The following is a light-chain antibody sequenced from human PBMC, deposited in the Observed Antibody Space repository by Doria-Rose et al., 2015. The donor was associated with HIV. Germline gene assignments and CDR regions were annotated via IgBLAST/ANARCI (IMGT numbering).Light chain of an antibody. CDR2: WAS. CDR1: QSVLHSSNNKNY. CDR3: QQYYSTPLT. Sequence: PDSLAVSLGERATINCKSSQSVLHSSNNKNYLAWYQRKPGQPPKLLIYWASTRESGVPDRFSGSGSGTDFTLTISSLQAEDVAVYYCQQYYSTPLTFGGGTKVEIK. V-gene: IGKV4-1*01. J-gene: IGKJ4*01.